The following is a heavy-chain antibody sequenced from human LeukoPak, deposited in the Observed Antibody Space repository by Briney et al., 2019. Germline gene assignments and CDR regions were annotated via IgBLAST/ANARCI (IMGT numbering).Heavy chain of an antibody. J-gene: IGHJ6*03. CDR3: AKDITVVVPAATTDINYYYYYMDV. Sequence: GGSLRLSCAASGFTFDDYAMHWVRQAPGKGLEWVSGISWNSGSMGYADSVKGRFTISRDNAKNSLYLQMNSLRAEGTALYYCAKDITVVVPAATTDINYYYYYMDVWGKGTTVTVSS. D-gene: IGHD2-2*01. V-gene: IGHV3-9*01. CDR2: ISWNSGSM. CDR1: GFTFDDYA.